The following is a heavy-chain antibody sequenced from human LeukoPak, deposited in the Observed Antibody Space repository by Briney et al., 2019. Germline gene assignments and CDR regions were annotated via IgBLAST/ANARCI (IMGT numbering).Heavy chain of an antibody. V-gene: IGHV4-39*01. J-gene: IGHJ4*02. CDR2: IYYSGST. CDR1: GGSISSSSYY. Sequence: SETLSLTCTVSGGSISSSSYYWGWIRQPPGKGLEWIGSIYYSGSTYYNPSLKSRVTISVDTSKNQFSLKLSSVTAADTAVYYCARLLRWSDYWGQGTLVTVSS. D-gene: IGHD4-23*01. CDR3: ARLLRWSDY.